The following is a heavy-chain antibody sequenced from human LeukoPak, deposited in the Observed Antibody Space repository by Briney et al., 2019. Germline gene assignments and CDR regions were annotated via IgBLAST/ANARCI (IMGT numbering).Heavy chain of an antibody. CDR1: GDSISSGAYY. Sequence: SETLSLTCTVSGDSISSGAYYWSWIRQPPGKGLEWIGYFYGSGSASYNPSLKSRVTISVDRSNNQFSLKMSSVTAAGTAVYYCVRDVSQRRHFDYWGQGTLVTVSS. CDR3: VRDVSQRRHFDY. J-gene: IGHJ4*02. D-gene: IGHD1-1*01. V-gene: IGHV4-30-2*01. CDR2: FYGSGSA.